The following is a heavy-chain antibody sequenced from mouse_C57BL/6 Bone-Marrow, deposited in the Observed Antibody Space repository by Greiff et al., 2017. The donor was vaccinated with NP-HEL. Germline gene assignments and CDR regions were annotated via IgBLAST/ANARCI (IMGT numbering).Heavy chain of an antibody. CDR2: IYPGGGYT. J-gene: IGHJ1*03. Sequence: VQRVESGAELVRPGTSVKMSCKASGYTFTNYWIGWAKQRPGHGLEWIGDIYPGGGYTNYNEKFKGKATLTADKSSSTAYMQFSSLTSEDSAIYYCARGDYYGSRRYFDVWGTGTTVTVSS. V-gene: IGHV1-63*01. CDR3: ARGDYYGSRRYFDV. CDR1: GYTFTNYW. D-gene: IGHD1-1*01.